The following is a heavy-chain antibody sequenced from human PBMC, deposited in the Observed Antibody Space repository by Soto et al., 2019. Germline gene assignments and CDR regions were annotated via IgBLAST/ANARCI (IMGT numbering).Heavy chain of an antibody. Sequence: LSLTCAISGDSVSSNTAAWNWIRSSPSRGLEWLGRTYYRSNWRHDYAVTVKSRITVNPDTSKNHFSLQLNSVTPDDTAVYYCARGVAGSGFDLWGQGTLVTVSS. CDR1: GDSVSSNTAA. D-gene: IGHD6-19*01. CDR2: TYYRSNWRH. V-gene: IGHV6-1*01. CDR3: ARGVAGSGFDL. J-gene: IGHJ4*02.